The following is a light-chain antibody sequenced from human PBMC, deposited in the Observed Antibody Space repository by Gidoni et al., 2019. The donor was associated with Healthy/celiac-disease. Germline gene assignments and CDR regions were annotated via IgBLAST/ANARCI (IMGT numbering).Light chain of an antibody. J-gene: IGKJ5*01. CDR1: QSVSSY. CDR2: DAVCP. V-gene: IGKV3-11*01. CDR3: QQRSNWPPIT. Sequence: EIVLTQSPATLSLSPGERATLSCRASQSVSSYLAWYQQKPGQAPRLLIYDAVCPRPTATGIPARFSGSGSGTDFTLTISSLEPEDFAVYYCQQRSNWPPITFGQGTRLEIK.